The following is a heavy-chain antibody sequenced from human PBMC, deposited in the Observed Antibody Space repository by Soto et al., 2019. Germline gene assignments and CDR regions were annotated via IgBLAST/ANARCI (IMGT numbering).Heavy chain of an antibody. CDR2: ISYDGSTK. V-gene: IGHV3-30-3*01. J-gene: IGHJ2*01. CDR3: ARDPLWGTAMVLWYFDL. D-gene: IGHD5-18*01. Sequence: QVQLVESGGGVVQPGRSLRLSCAASGFTFSSYAMHWVRQAPGKGLEWVAVISYDGSTKFYADSVKGRFTISRDNSKNTLFLQMNSRRAEDTAVYYCARDPLWGTAMVLWYFDLWGRGTLVTVSS. CDR1: GFTFSSYA.